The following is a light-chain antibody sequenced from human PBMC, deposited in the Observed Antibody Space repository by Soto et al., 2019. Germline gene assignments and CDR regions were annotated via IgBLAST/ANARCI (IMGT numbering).Light chain of an antibody. J-gene: IGKJ1*01. CDR2: KAS. Sequence: DIQMTQSPSTLSASVGDRVTITCRASQSISSWLAWYQQKPGKAPKLLIYKASSLESGVPSRFSGSGSGTEFTLTISSLQPDDFAAYYCQRFHSFSPTFGQGPKVEIK. CDR3: QRFHSFSPT. CDR1: QSISSW. V-gene: IGKV1-5*03.